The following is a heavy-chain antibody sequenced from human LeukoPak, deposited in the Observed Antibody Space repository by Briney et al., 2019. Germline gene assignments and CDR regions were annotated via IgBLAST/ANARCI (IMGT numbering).Heavy chain of an antibody. V-gene: IGHV3-30-3*01. Sequence: PGGSLRLSCAASGFTFSSYAMHWVRQAPGKGLEWVAVIPYDGSNKYYADSVKGRFTISRDNSKNTLYLQMNSLRAEDTAVYYCARVSPYSSGWYGLDYWGQGTLVTVSS. J-gene: IGHJ4*02. D-gene: IGHD6-19*01. CDR3: ARVSPYSSGWYGLDY. CDR2: IPYDGSNK. CDR1: GFTFSSYA.